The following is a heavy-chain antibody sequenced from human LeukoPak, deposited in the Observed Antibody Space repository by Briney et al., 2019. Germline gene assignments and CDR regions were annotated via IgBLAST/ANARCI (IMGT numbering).Heavy chain of an antibody. Sequence: ASVTVSCKASGYTFTSYGISWVRQAPGQGLEWMGWISAYNGNTNYAQKLQGRVTMTTDTSTSTAYMELRSLRSDDTAVCYCARGPHSSGWPYYYYYYMDVWGKGTTVTVSS. CDR2: ISAYNGNT. V-gene: IGHV1-18*01. CDR3: ARGPHSSGWPYYYYYYMDV. D-gene: IGHD6-19*01. CDR1: GYTFTSYG. J-gene: IGHJ6*03.